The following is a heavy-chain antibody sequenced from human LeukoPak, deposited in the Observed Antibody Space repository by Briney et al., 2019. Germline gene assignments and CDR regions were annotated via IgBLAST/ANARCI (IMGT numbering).Heavy chain of an antibody. V-gene: IGHV4-59*08. Sequence: SETLSLTCTVSGGSISSHYWSWIRQPPGKGLEWIGYIYYSGSTNYYPSLKSRVTISVDTSKNQFSLKLSSVTAADTAVYYCARHRGSSWYRYYYGMDVWGQGTTVTVSS. CDR1: GGSISSHY. J-gene: IGHJ6*02. D-gene: IGHD6-13*01. CDR2: IYYSGST. CDR3: ARHRGSSWYRYYYGMDV.